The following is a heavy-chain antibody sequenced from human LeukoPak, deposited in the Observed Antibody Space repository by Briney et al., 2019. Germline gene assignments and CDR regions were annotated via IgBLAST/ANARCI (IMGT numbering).Heavy chain of an antibody. J-gene: IGHJ6*02. V-gene: IGHV3-43*01. Sequence: AGGSLRLSCAASGFTLDDYTMHWVRQAPGKGLEWGFVVRGDGDGTYYADSVEGRFAISRDNSKNSLYLQKDSLRTEDTALYYCAKDFSRSWWYGMDVWGQGITVTVSS. D-gene: IGHD2-15*01. CDR2: VRGDGDGT. CDR3: AKDFSRSWWYGMDV. CDR1: GFTLDDYT.